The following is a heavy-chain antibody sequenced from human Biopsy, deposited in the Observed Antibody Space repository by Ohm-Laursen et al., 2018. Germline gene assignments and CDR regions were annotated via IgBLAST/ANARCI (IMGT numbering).Heavy chain of an antibody. Sequence: TLSLTCPVSGDSVSSGSFYRTWIRQPPGQGLEYIGYIYDRGSTANYNPSLESRVTMSVDMPKNQFSLKLSSVTAADTAIYYCARGMRSSGWPYFDSWGQGTLVTVSS. CDR2: IYDRGST. V-gene: IGHV4-61*01. CDR1: GDSVSSGSFY. D-gene: IGHD6-19*01. CDR3: ARGMRSSGWPYFDS. J-gene: IGHJ4*02.